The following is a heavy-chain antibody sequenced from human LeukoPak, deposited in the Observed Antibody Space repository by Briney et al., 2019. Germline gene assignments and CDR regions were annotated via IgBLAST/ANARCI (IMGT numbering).Heavy chain of an antibody. Sequence: SETLSLTCTVSGGSISGCYWSWIRQPPGKGLEWIGYIYYSGGTNYNPSLESRVTISVDTSKNQFSLKLSSVTAADTALYYCARGLTTGPYRYTDFDYWGQGTLVTVSS. CDR2: IYYSGGT. CDR3: ARGLTTGPYRYTDFDY. CDR1: GGSISGCY. V-gene: IGHV4-59*01. D-gene: IGHD4-17*01. J-gene: IGHJ4*02.